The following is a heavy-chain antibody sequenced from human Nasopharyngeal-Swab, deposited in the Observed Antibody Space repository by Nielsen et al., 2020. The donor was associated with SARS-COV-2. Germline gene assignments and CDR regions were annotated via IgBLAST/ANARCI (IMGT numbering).Heavy chain of an antibody. CDR3: QAGGVAGIISDI. CDR1: GFTFSSYG. D-gene: IGHD1-14*01. J-gene: IGHJ3*02. Sequence: SLIISCAASGFTFSSYGMHWVRQAPGKGLEWVAVISYDGSNKYYADSVKGRSTISRDNSNNTLYLQMNSLRAEGTAVYYCQAGGVAGIISDIWGQGTMVTVSS. V-gene: IGHV3-30*03. CDR2: ISYDGSNK.